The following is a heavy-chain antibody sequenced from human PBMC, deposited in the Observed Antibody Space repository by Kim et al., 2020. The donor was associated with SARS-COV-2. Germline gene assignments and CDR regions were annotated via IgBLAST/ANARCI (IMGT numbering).Heavy chain of an antibody. Sequence: GGSLRLSCAASGFTFSSDAMSWVRQAPGKGLEWVSAISGSGGSTYYADSVKGRFTISRDNSKNTMYLQMNSLRAEDTAVYYCAKPPAAITFGGVIVMAHYFDYWGQGTLVTVSS. CDR3: AKPPAAITFGGVIVMAHYFDY. CDR2: ISGSGGST. V-gene: IGHV3-23*01. CDR1: GFTFSSDA. J-gene: IGHJ4*02. D-gene: IGHD3-16*02.